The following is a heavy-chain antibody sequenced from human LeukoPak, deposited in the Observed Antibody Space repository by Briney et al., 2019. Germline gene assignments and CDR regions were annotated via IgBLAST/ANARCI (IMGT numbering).Heavy chain of an antibody. CDR3: AKSGHYYYDSSGYPDY. CDR1: GFTFSSYG. V-gene: IGHV3-30*02. Sequence: GGSLRLSCAASGFTFSSYGMHWVRQAPGKGLEWVAFIRYDGSNKYYADSVKGRFTISRDNSKNTLYLQMNSLRAEDTAVYYCAKSGHYYYDSSGYPDYWGQGTLVTVSS. CDR2: IRYDGSNK. J-gene: IGHJ4*02. D-gene: IGHD3-22*01.